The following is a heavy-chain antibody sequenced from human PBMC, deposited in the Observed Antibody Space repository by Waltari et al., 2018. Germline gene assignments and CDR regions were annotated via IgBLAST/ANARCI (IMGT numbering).Heavy chain of an antibody. J-gene: IGHJ4*02. Sequence: QLELQESRPGLVKPSETLSLTCSVSSGSISRSGSYWVWIRQPPGKGLEWIGSIYYSGTTYYNPSLNSRVTISVDTSKNQFSLKLTSVTAADTAMYFCARQSYYDESGHDWGQGTLVTVSS. CDR1: SGSISRSGSY. V-gene: IGHV4-39*01. CDR3: ARQSYYDESGHD. CDR2: IYYSGTT. D-gene: IGHD3-22*01.